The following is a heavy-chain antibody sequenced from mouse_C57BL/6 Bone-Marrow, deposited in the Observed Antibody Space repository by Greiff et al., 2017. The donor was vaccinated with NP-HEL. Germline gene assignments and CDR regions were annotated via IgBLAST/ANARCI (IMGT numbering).Heavy chain of an antibody. CDR2: IYPGSGST. D-gene: IGHD2-2*01. J-gene: IGHJ1*03. Sequence: QVQLQQPGAELVKPGASVKMSCKASGYTFTSYWITWVKQRPGQGLEWIGDIYPGSGSTNYNEKFKSKATLTVDTSSSTAYMQLSSLTSEDSAVYYCARETMVCWYFDVWGTGTTVTVSS. CDR3: ARETMVCWYFDV. CDR1: GYTFTSYW. V-gene: IGHV1-55*01.